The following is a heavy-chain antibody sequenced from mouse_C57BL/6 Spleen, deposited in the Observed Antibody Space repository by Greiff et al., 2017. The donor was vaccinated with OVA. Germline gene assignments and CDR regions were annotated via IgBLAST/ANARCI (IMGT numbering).Heavy chain of an antibody. CDR1: GYSITSGYY. J-gene: IGHJ4*01. D-gene: IGHD2-4*01. CDR3: ARAAYDYVMDY. Sequence: EVQLQESGPGLVKPSQSLSLTCSVTGYSITSGYYWNWIRQFPGNKLEWMGYISYDGSNNYNPSLKNRISITRDTSKNQFFLKLNSVTTEDTATYYCARAAYDYVMDYWGQGTSVTVSS. CDR2: ISYDGSN. V-gene: IGHV3-6*01.